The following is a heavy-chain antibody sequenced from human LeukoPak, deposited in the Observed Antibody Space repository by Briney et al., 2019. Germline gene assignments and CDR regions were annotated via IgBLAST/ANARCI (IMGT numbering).Heavy chain of an antibody. CDR3: AKDRPNYYGSNGHYYRRDGDY. J-gene: IGHJ4*02. Sequence: GGSLRLSCAASGVTVNSYFMGWVRQAPGKGLQWVSSITSSGDGTYYADSVKGRFTISRDNSENMLYLQMNSLRVEDTAVYFCAKDRPNYYGSNGHYYRRDGDYWGQGTLVTVSS. CDR1: GVTVNSYF. D-gene: IGHD3-22*01. V-gene: IGHV3-23*01. CDR2: ITSSGDGT.